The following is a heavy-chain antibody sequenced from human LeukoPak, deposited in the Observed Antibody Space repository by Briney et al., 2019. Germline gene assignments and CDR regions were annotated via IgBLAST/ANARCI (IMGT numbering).Heavy chain of an antibody. CDR1: GYSFPNYW. D-gene: IGHD6-19*01. CDR2: IYPGDSDT. CDR3: ARPDSSDWYSAFDA. V-gene: IGHV5-51*01. J-gene: IGHJ3*01. Sequence: GESLKISCKVSGYSFPNYWIGWVCQMPGKGLEWMGIIYPGDSDTRYSPSFQGQVTISADKSISTAYLQWSSLKASDTAMYYCARPDSSDWYSAFDAWGQGTMVTVSS.